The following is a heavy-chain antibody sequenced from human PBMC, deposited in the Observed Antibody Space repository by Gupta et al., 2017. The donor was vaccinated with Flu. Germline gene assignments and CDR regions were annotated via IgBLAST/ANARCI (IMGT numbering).Heavy chain of an antibody. V-gene: IGHV3-9*01. J-gene: IGHJ3*02. CDR3: AKDINSSGWLGLGAFDI. CDR2: ISWYSGSI. Sequence: VRQAPGKGLEWVSGISWYSGSIAYADSVKGRFTISRDNAKTSLYLQMNSLRPEDTALYYCAKDINSSGWLGLGAFDIWGHGTMVTVSS. D-gene: IGHD6-19*01.